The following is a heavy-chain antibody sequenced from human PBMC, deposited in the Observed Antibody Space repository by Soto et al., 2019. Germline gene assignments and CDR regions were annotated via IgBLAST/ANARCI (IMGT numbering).Heavy chain of an antibody. D-gene: IGHD3-22*01. Sequence: QVQLVQSGAEVKKPGSSVKVSCKASGGTFSSYVISWVRQAPGQGLAWMGGIIPIFGTTNYAQKFQGRVTITADESTDTAYMALSSLRSEDTAVYYCARALEEYYYDSSGYYFGYWGQGTLVTVSS. CDR2: IIPIFGTT. CDR1: GGTFSSYV. V-gene: IGHV1-69*12. J-gene: IGHJ4*02. CDR3: ARALEEYYYDSSGYYFGY.